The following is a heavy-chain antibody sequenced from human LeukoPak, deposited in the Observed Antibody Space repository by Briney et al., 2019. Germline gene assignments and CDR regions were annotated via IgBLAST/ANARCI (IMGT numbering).Heavy chain of an antibody. CDR3: AADRGDYSGSYWTAFDI. V-gene: IGHV1-24*01. CDR2: FDPEDGEI. Sequence: ASVKVSFKVFEYSLTELFMHLVRQAPGKGLEWQGGFDPEDGEIIYAQKFQGRVTMSDDTSTDTAYMELGSLRSDDTAVYYCAADRGDYSGSYWTAFDIWGQGTMVTVSS. J-gene: IGHJ3*02. CDR1: EYSLTELF. D-gene: IGHD1-26*01.